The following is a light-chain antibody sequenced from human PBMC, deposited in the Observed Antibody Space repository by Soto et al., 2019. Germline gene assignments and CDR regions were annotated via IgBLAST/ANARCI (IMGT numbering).Light chain of an antibody. J-gene: IGKJ4*01. Sequence: EIVLTQSPGTLSLSPGERATLSCRASQSVSSSYLAWYQQKPGQAPRLLIYGGSSKATGIPDRFSGSGSGTDYTITISIQEHEDLALYYCQQYGSSPLTFGGGTKVEIK. CDR1: QSVSSSY. CDR2: GGS. V-gene: IGKV3-20*01. CDR3: QQYGSSPLT.